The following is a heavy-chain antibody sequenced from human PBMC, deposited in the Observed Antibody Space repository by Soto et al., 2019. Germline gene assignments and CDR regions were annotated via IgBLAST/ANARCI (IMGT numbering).Heavy chain of an antibody. CDR1: GFTFSNYW. CDR3: ASPSGYNLQGVGFFDS. V-gene: IGHV3-7*03. D-gene: IGHD5-12*01. J-gene: IGHJ4*02. CDR2: IKQDGNEK. Sequence: EVQVMESGGGFVQPGGSLRLSCVASGFTFSNYWMSWVRQAPGKGLEWVANIKQDGNEKYYVDSVKGRFTISIDNARNALYLQMNSLRAEDTAVYYCASPSGYNLQGVGFFDSWGQGVLVTVSS.